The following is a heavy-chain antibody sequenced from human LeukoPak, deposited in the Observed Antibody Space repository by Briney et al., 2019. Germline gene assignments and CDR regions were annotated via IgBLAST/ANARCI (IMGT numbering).Heavy chain of an antibody. V-gene: IGHV4-59*12. Sequence: SETLSLTCTVSGDSISRYYWNWIRQPPGKGLEWIGYINYSGSTNYNPSLKSRVTISVDTSKNQFSLKLSSVTAADTAVYYCARRGARWFGELFYYMDVWGKGTTVTISS. CDR1: GDSISRYY. D-gene: IGHD3-10*01. CDR2: INYSGST. CDR3: ARRGARWFGELFYYMDV. J-gene: IGHJ6*03.